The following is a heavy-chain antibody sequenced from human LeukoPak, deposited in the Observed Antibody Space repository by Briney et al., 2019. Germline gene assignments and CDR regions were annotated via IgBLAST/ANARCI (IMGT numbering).Heavy chain of an antibody. J-gene: IGHJ4*02. Sequence: PGGSLRLSCAASGFTFSSYAMSWVRQAPGKGLEWVSASSGSGGSTYYADSVKGRFAISRDNSKNTLYLQMNSLRAEDTAVYYCAKEGGYQQLVPFDYWGQGTLVTVSS. V-gene: IGHV3-23*01. D-gene: IGHD6-13*01. CDR3: AKEGGYQQLVPFDY. CDR1: GFTFSSYA. CDR2: SSGSGGST.